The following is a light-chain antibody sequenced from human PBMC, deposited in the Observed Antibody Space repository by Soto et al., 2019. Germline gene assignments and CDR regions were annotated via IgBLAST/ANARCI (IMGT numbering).Light chain of an antibody. Sequence: DIQMTQSPSSLSASVGDRVTITCRASHAISNYLAWYQQKPGKVPKLLIYAASTLQSGVPSRFSGSGSGTDFTLTISSLQPEDVATYYFQKYNGAPLTFGGGTKVEIK. V-gene: IGKV1-27*01. CDR2: AAS. J-gene: IGKJ4*01. CDR3: QKYNGAPLT. CDR1: HAISNY.